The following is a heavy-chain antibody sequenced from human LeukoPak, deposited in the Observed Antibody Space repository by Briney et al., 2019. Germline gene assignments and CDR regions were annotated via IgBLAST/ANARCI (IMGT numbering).Heavy chain of an antibody. CDR2: TYYRSKWYN. Sequence: SQTLSLTCAISGDSVSSNSAAWNWIRQSPSRGLEWLGRTYYRSKWYNDYAVSVKSRITIKPDTSRNQFSLQLNSVTPEDTAVYYCARGRYDFWSGLYYYYGMDVWGQGTTVTVSS. V-gene: IGHV6-1*01. CDR1: GDSVSSNSAA. CDR3: ARGRYDFWSGLYYYYGMDV. J-gene: IGHJ6*02. D-gene: IGHD3-3*01.